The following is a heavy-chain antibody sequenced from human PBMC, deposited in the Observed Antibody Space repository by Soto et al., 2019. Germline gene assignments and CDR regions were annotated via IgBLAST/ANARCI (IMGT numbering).Heavy chain of an antibody. V-gene: IGHV1-69*13. CDR2: IIPIFGTA. CDR1: GCTFSSYA. CDR3: ARKSIAVAGYYYYYYGMDV. Sequence: GASVKVSCKASGCTFSSYAISCVQQAPGQVLEWMGGIIPIFGTANYAQKFQGRVTITADESTSTAYMELSSLRSEDTAVYYCARKSIAVAGYYYYYYGMDVWGQGTTVTVSS. D-gene: IGHD6-19*01. J-gene: IGHJ6*02.